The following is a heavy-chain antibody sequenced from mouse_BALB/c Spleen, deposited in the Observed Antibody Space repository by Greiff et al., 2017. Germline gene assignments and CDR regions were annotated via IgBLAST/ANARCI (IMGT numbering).Heavy chain of an antibody. Sequence: EVKVVESGGGLVKPGGSLKLSCAASGFAFSSYDMSWVRQTPEKRLEWVAYISSGGGSTYYPDTVKGRFTISRDNAKNTLYLQMSSLKSEDTAMYYCARNYDVDWYFDVWGAGTTVTVSS. V-gene: IGHV5-12-1*01. J-gene: IGHJ1*01. D-gene: IGHD1-1*01. CDR2: ISSGGGST. CDR1: GFAFSSYD. CDR3: ARNYDVDWYFDV.